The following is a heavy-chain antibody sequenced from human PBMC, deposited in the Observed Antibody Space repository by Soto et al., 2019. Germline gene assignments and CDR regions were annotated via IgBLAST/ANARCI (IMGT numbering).Heavy chain of an antibody. Sequence: GGSLRLSCAASGFTFSSYDMHWVRQATGKGLEWVSAIGTAGDTYYPGSVKGRFTISRENAKNSLYLQMNSLRAEDTAVYYCARVRYEVATINGGLNYYYGMDVWGQGTTVTVSS. D-gene: IGHD5-12*01. CDR2: IGTAGDT. CDR1: GFTFSSYD. J-gene: IGHJ6*02. CDR3: ARVRYEVATINGGLNYYYGMDV. V-gene: IGHV3-13*01.